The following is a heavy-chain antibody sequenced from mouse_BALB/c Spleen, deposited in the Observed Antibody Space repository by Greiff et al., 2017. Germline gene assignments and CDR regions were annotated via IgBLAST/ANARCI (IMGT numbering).Heavy chain of an antibody. V-gene: IGHV1S127*01. Sequence: VQLQQSGAELVKPGASVKMSCKASGYTFTSYWMHWVKQRPGQGLEWIGVIDPSDSYTSYNQKFKGKATLTVDTSSSTAYMQLSSLTSEDSAVYYCTRYDYDDGYWYFDVWGAGTTVTVSS. J-gene: IGHJ1*01. CDR3: TRYDYDDGYWYFDV. CDR1: GYTFTSYW. CDR2: IDPSDSYT. D-gene: IGHD2-4*01.